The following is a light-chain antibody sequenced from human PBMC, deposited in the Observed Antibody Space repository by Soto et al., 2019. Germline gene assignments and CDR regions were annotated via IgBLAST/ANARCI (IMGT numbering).Light chain of an antibody. CDR3: GTWDSSLTIGVI. V-gene: IGLV1-40*01. CDR1: SSNLGAGYD. Sequence: QSVLTQPPSVSGAPGQRVTISCTGNSSNLGAGYDAHWYQQLPGAAPKLVIFGNRNRPSGVPERFSGSKSGTSASLAITGLQAEDEADYYCGTWDSSLTIGVIFGGGTKLTVL. J-gene: IGLJ2*01. CDR2: GNR.